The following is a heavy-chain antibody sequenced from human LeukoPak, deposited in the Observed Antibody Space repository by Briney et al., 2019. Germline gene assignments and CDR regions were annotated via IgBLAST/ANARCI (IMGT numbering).Heavy chain of an antibody. J-gene: IGHJ4*02. Sequence: ASVKVSCKASGYTFTSYGISWVRQAPGQGLEWMGWISAYNGNTNYAQKLQGRVTMTTDTSTSTAYMELRSLRSDDTAVYYCARTRAQNIVVVVAATPDYWGQGTLVTVSS. CDR2: ISAYNGNT. CDR1: GYTFTSYG. CDR3: ARTRAQNIVVVVAATPDY. V-gene: IGHV1-18*01. D-gene: IGHD2-15*01.